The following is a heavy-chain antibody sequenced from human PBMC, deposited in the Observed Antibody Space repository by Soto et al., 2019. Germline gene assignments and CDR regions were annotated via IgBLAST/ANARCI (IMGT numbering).Heavy chain of an antibody. CDR3: ARGGIVAVPAALSSYDDYTNYRFDT. J-gene: IGHJ4*02. Sequence: QVQLAQSGAEVRKPGSSVKVSCRASGGSFSDFAFSWVRQAPGQGLEWMGGIIPMFAAAKYAQRFQGRVTLTSDPSKRTGYVALSSLTSDKSAVYYCARGGIVAVPAALSSYDDYTNYRFDTWGQGTLVSVSS. V-gene: IGHV1-69*01. D-gene: IGHD4-4*01. CDR1: GGSFSDFA. CDR2: IIPMFAAA.